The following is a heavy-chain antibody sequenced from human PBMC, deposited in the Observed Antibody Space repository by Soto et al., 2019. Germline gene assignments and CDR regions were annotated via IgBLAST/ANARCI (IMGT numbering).Heavy chain of an antibody. Sequence: EVQLLESGGGFVLPGGSLRLSCAASGFTFSTYGMSWVRQAPGKGLEWVSAIAGPGGGASYADSVQGRFTISRDDSKNTLHLTMNSPRAEDTAVYYCATPTPLRGAMITNINFDFWGQGTPVTVSS. D-gene: IGHD3-10*01. J-gene: IGHJ4*02. CDR2: IAGPGGGA. CDR3: ATPTPLRGAMITNINFDF. V-gene: IGHV3-23*01. CDR1: GFTFSTYG.